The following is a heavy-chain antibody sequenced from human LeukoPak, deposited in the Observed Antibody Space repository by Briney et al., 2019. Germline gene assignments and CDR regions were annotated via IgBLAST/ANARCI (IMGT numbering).Heavy chain of an antibody. V-gene: IGHV4-39*01. D-gene: IGHD3-10*01. Sequence: PSETLSLTCTVSGGSISSSSYYWGWHRQPPGRGREWIGSIYYSGSTYYNPSLKSRVTISVDTSKNQFSLKLSSVTAADTAVYYCARRITMVRGQGDVWGQGTTVTVSS. CDR2: IYYSGST. J-gene: IGHJ6*02. CDR1: GGSISSSSYY. CDR3: ARRITMVRGQGDV.